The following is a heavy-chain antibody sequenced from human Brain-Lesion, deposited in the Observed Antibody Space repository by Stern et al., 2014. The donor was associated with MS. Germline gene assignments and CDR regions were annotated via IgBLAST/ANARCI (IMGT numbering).Heavy chain of an antibody. D-gene: IGHD6-13*01. V-gene: IGHV4-4*02. CDR3: ARFPASRPHVFDS. Sequence: QLVQSGPGLVKPSGTLSLTCAVSGGSISSSNWWSWVRQSPGKGLEWIGESDHSGSTIYNPSLKSRVTVSVDKSKNRFSLTLSSGTAADTAVYFCARFPASRPHVFDSWGQGTLVTVSS. CDR2: SDHSGST. CDR1: GGSISSSNW. J-gene: IGHJ4*02.